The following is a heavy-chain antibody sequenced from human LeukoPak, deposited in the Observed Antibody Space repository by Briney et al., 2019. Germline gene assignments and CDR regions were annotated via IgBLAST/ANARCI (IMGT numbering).Heavy chain of an antibody. J-gene: IGHJ4*02. CDR1: GDSMSGHF. CDR3: ARLYGSGWYDGDY. Sequence: SETLSLTCTVSGDSMSGHFWSWIRQPPGKGLEWIGYVYYSGSTYSNPSLKSRLTMSVDTSKNHFSLRLSSVTAADTAVYYCARLYGSGWYDGDYWGQGTLVTVSS. V-gene: IGHV4-59*08. D-gene: IGHD6-19*01. CDR2: VYYSGST.